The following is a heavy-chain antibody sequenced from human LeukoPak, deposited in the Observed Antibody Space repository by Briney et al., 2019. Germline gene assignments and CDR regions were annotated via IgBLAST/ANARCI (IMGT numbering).Heavy chain of an antibody. CDR1: GGSISSGGYY. J-gene: IGHJ4*02. CDR3: ARDNWIHGGFDY. D-gene: IGHD2-15*01. V-gene: IGHV3-66*01. Sequence: LSLTCTVSGGSISSGGYYLSWVRQAPGKGLEWVSVIYSGGSTYYADSVKGRFTISRDNSKNTLYLQMNSLRAEDTAVYYCARDNWIHGGFDYWGQGTLVTVSS. CDR2: IYSGGST.